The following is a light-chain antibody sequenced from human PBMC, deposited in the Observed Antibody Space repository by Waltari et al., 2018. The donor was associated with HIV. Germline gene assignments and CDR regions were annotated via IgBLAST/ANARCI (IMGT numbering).Light chain of an antibody. CDR3: QSYDSSNWV. J-gene: IGLJ3*02. CDR2: EEN. CDR1: SGSIARNY. Sequence: NFMLTQPHSVSESPGQTVTISCTRSSGSIARNYVQWYQQRPGSAPTTVIYEENQRPSGVPDRFSGSIDSSSNSASLTISGLKTEDEADYYCQSYDSSNWVFGGGTKLTVL. V-gene: IGLV6-57*04.